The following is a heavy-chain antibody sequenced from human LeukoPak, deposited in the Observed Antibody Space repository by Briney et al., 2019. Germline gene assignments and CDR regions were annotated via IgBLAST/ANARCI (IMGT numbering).Heavy chain of an antibody. CDR3: ARWVCAATISSCGSWMPFDY. CDR1: GYTFTSYG. CDR2: ISAYNGNT. J-gene: IGHJ4*02. Sequence: ASVKVSCKASGYTFTSYGISWVRQAPGQGLEWMGWISAYNGNTNYAQKLQGRVTMTTDTSTSTAYMEQRSLRSDDTAVYYCARWVCAATISSCGSWMPFDYWGQGTLVTVSS. D-gene: IGHD5-12*01. V-gene: IGHV1-18*01.